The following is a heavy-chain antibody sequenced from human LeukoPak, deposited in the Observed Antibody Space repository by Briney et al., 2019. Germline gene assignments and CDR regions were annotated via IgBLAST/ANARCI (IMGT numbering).Heavy chain of an antibody. CDR1: GCTFTSYG. J-gene: IGHJ4*02. CDR2: ISAYNGNT. CDR3: ATSRSGWHYFDY. Sequence: GASVKVSCKASGCTFTSYGISWVRQAPGQGLEWMGWISAYNGNTNYAQKLQGRVTMTTDTSTSTAYMELRSLRSDDTAVYYCATSRSGWHYFDYWGQGTLVTVSS. V-gene: IGHV1-18*04. D-gene: IGHD6-19*01.